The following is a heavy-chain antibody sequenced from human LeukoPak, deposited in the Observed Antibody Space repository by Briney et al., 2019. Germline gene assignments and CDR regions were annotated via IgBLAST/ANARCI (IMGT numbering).Heavy chain of an antibody. CDR3: ARESDNGSLDY. J-gene: IGHJ4*02. D-gene: IGHD2-8*01. CDR1: GFTFDDYA. V-gene: IGHV3-9*01. CDR2: ISWNSGSI. Sequence: GGSLRLSCAASGFTFDDYAMHWVRQAPGKGLEWVSGISWNSGSIGYADSVKGRFTISRDNAKNSLYLQMNSLRAEDTALYYCARESDNGSLDYWGQGTLVTVSS.